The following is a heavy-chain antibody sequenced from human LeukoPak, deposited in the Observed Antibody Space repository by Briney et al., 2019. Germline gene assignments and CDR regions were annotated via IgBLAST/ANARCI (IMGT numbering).Heavy chain of an antibody. CDR2: INLNSGGT. Sequence: ASVKVSCKPSGYTFTGYYMHWMRQAPGQGLEWMGWINLNSGGTNYAQKFQGRVTMTRDPSISTAYMELSRLRYDDTAVYYCASWAGGNEPVASFDYWGQGTLVTVSS. CDR1: GYTFTGYY. J-gene: IGHJ4*02. V-gene: IGHV1-2*02. CDR3: ASWAGGNEPVASFDY. D-gene: IGHD1-14*01.